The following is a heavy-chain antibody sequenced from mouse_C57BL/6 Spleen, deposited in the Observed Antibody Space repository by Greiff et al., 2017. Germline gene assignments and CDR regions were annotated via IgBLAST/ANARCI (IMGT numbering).Heavy chain of an antibody. Sequence: QVQLQQSGPELVKPGASVKLSCKASGYTFTSYDINWVKQRPGQGLEWIGWIYPRDGSTKYNEKFKGKATLTVDTASSTAYIDLHSLTSEDSAVYFCARPYYYGSSWFDYWGQGTTLTVSS. V-gene: IGHV1-85*01. CDR1: GYTFTSYD. D-gene: IGHD1-1*01. J-gene: IGHJ2*01. CDR2: IYPRDGST. CDR3: ARPYYYGSSWFDY.